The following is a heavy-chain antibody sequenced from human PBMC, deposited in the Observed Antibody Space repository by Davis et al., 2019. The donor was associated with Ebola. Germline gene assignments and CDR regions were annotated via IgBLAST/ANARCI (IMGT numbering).Heavy chain of an antibody. CDR2: IIPILGIA. J-gene: IGHJ4*02. CDR3: ARGGVAYSDLDY. V-gene: IGHV1-69*02. D-gene: IGHD2-21*01. Sequence: SVKVSCKASGGTFSTYTISWVRQAPGQGLEWMGRIIPILGIANYAQKFQGRVTITADKSTSTAYMELSSLRSEDTAVYFCARGGVAYSDLDYWGQGTLVAVSS. CDR1: GGTFSTYT.